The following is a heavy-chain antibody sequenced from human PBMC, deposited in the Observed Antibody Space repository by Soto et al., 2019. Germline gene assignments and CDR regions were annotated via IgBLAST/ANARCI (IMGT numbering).Heavy chain of an antibody. CDR1: GFPFSLYG. V-gene: IGHV3-30*12. CDR2: IASDGSAI. Sequence: GGSLRLSCAVSGFPFSLYGFHWVRQSPGKGLEWLGVIASDGSAIYHADSLEGRFFISRDNSKDILYLQMNSLRVEDTAVYYCARDDAFDNENGFDMWGQGAMVTVSS. D-gene: IGHD3-3*02. CDR3: ARDDAFDNENGFDM. J-gene: IGHJ3*02.